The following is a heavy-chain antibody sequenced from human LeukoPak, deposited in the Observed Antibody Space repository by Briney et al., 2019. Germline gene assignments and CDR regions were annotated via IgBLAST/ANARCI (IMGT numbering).Heavy chain of an antibody. J-gene: IGHJ4*02. D-gene: IGHD3-10*01. CDR1: GYTFPTYT. CDR2: IRVYNGNT. Sequence: GASVKVSCKASGYTFPTYTITWVRQAPGQGLEWMGWIRVYNGNTNYAQKLQGRVSMTTDTSTSTAYMELRSLISDDTAFYYCARVRYGSGTYHESPSFDYWGQGTLVTVS. CDR3: ARVRYGSGTYHESPSFDY. V-gene: IGHV1-18*04.